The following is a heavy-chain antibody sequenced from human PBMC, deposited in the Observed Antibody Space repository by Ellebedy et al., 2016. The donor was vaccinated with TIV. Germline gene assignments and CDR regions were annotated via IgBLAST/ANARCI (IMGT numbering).Heavy chain of an antibody. V-gene: IGHV4-31*03. J-gene: IGHJ4*02. Sequence: SETLSLXXTVSGGSISSTNYYWAWIRQPPGKGLEWIGYIYYSGSSNYNPSLQSRVSMSVDTSKNQFSLKLTSVTAADTAVYYCARGGNNFGSGRFDNWGQGTLVTVSS. D-gene: IGHD3-10*01. CDR3: ARGGNNFGSGRFDN. CDR1: GGSISSTNYY. CDR2: IYYSGSS.